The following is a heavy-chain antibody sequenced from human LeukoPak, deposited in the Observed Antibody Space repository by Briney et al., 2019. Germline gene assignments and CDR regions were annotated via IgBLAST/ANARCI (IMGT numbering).Heavy chain of an antibody. V-gene: IGHV3-74*01. J-gene: IGHJ4*02. Sequence: GGALRLSCAASGNYWMHWVRPAPGKGLVWVSHINSDGSWTSYADSVKGRFTISKDNAKNTVYLQMNSLRAEDTAVYYCVSFYETYWGRGTLVTVSS. CDR3: VSFYETY. D-gene: IGHD2/OR15-2a*01. CDR2: INSDGSWT. CDR1: GNYW.